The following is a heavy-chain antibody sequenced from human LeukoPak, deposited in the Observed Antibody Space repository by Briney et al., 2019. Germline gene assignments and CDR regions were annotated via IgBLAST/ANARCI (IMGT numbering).Heavy chain of an antibody. Sequence: SEALSLTCAVSGGSISSGGYSWSWIRQPPGKGLEWIGYIYHSGSTYYNPSLKSRVTISVDRSKNQFSLKLSSVTAADTAVYYCARYCSGGSCYSGGAFDIWGQGTMVTVSS. CDR3: ARYCSGGSCYSGGAFDI. J-gene: IGHJ3*02. CDR1: GGSISSGGYS. V-gene: IGHV4-30-2*01. D-gene: IGHD2-15*01. CDR2: IYHSGST.